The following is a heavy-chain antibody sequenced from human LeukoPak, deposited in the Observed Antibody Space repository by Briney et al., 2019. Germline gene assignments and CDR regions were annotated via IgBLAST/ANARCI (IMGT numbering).Heavy chain of an antibody. V-gene: IGHV1-8*01. D-gene: IGHD3-22*01. Sequence: ASVKVSCKAPGYTFTNYDINWVRQAPGQGLEWMGWMNPNSGNTGYAQKFQGRVTMTRDTSISTAYMELNSLRSEDTAVYYCARVHYYDSKGNWFDPWGQGTLVTVSS. CDR2: MNPNSGNT. J-gene: IGHJ5*02. CDR3: ARVHYYDSKGNWFDP. CDR1: GYTFTNYD.